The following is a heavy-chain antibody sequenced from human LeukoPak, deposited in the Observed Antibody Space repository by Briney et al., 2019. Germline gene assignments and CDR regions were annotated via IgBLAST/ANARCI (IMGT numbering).Heavy chain of an antibody. J-gene: IGHJ4*02. D-gene: IGHD3-10*01. CDR1: GFTFSSYA. Sequence: GGSLRLSCAASGFTFSSYAMSWVRQAPGEGLEWVSAISGSGGSTYYADSVKGRFTISRDNSKNTLYLQVNSLRAEDTAVYYCAKDLDGSGRYYADYWGQGTLVTVSS. CDR2: ISGSGGST. V-gene: IGHV3-23*01. CDR3: AKDLDGSGRYYADY.